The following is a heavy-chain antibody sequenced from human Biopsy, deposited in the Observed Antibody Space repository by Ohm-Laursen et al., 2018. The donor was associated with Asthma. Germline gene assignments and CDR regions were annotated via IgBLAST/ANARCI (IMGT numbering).Heavy chain of an antibody. J-gene: IGHJ3*02. Sequence: SLRLSCTASGFVFSQCGMHWVRQGPGKGLEWVALVSSDGHNKYYGDSVKGRFSISRDNSRNRLYLEINRLTVEDSAVYFCARQSSQDYGDRSAFDTWGQGTKVAVSS. D-gene: IGHD4-17*01. V-gene: IGHV3-30*03. CDR1: GFVFSQCG. CDR2: VSSDGHNK. CDR3: ARQSSQDYGDRSAFDT.